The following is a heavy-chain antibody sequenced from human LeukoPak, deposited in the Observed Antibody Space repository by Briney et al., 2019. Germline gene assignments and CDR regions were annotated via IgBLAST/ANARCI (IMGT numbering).Heavy chain of an antibody. CDR1: GFTFDDYA. CDR3: AKDMGGYSYGYDY. CDR2: ISWNSGSI. V-gene: IGHV3-9*01. Sequence: GMSLRLSCAASGFTFDDYAMHWVRQAPGKGLEWVSGISWNSGSIDYADSVKGRFTISRDNAKNSLYLQMNSLRAEDTALYYCAKDMGGYSYGYDYWGQGTLVTVSS. J-gene: IGHJ4*02. D-gene: IGHD5-18*01.